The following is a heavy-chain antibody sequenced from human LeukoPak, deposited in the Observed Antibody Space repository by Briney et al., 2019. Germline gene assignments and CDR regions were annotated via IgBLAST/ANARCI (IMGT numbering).Heavy chain of an antibody. J-gene: IGHJ4*02. V-gene: IGHV1-69*04. CDR1: GGTFSSYA. D-gene: IGHD5-18*01. CDR2: IIPILGIA. Sequence: GSSVKVSCKASGGTFSSYAISWVRQAPGQGLEWMGRIIPILGIANYAQKFQGRVTITADKSTSTAYMELSSLRSEDTAVYYCAREEDTAMTDFDYWGQGTLVTVSS. CDR3: AREEDTAMTDFDY.